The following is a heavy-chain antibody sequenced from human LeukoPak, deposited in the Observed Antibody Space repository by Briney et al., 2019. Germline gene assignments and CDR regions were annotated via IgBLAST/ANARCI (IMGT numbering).Heavy chain of an antibody. J-gene: IGHJ4*02. D-gene: IGHD3-22*01. Sequence: SETLSLTCTVSGGTISSYYWSWIRQPPGKGLEWVGYIYNSGSTNYKPSLKGRVTISVDTSKNPSSLKLSSVTAADTAVYYCAREAYYYYSSGYSHSYFDYWGQGTLVTVSS. CDR1: GGTISSYY. V-gene: IGHV4-59*01. CDR2: IYNSGST. CDR3: AREAYYYYSSGYSHSYFDY.